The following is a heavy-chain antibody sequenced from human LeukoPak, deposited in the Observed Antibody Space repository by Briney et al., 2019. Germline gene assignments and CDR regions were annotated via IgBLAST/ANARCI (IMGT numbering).Heavy chain of an antibody. J-gene: IGHJ4*02. CDR1: GFTFSSYS. Sequence: GGSLRLSCAASGFTFSSYSMNWVRQAPGKGLEWVSSISSSSSYIYYADSVKGRFTISRDNAKNSLYLQMNSLRAEDTAVYYCAREGEWELLRQSLDCWGQGTLVTVSS. V-gene: IGHV3-21*01. CDR3: AREGEWELLRQSLDC. CDR2: ISSSSSYI. D-gene: IGHD1-26*01.